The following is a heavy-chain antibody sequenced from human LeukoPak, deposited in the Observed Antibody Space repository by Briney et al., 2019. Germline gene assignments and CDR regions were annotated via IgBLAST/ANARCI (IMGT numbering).Heavy chain of an antibody. CDR3: AKSPCGGDCYSGFWYDY. J-gene: IGHJ4*02. Sequence: GGSLRLSCAASGFTFSSYAISWVRQAPGKGLEWVSAISGSGGGTYYADSVKGRFTISRDNAKNSLYLQMNSLRAEDTALYYCAKSPCGGDCYSGFWYDYWGQGTLVTVSS. CDR2: ISGSGGGT. V-gene: IGHV3-23*01. D-gene: IGHD2-21*02. CDR1: GFTFSSYA.